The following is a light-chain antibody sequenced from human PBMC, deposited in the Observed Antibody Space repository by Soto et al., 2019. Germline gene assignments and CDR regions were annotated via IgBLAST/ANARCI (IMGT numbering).Light chain of an antibody. V-gene: IGKV3-20*01. Sequence: EIVLTQSPGTLSLSPGERATLSCRASQSVSSNYLAWYQQKPGQAPRLLIYGVSSRATGIPDRFSGSGSGTDFTLTISRLEPEDFAVYYCQHYSYSRYFSFGLGPKWKSN. J-gene: IGKJ3*01. CDR2: GVS. CDR1: QSVSSNY. CDR3: QHYSYSRYFS.